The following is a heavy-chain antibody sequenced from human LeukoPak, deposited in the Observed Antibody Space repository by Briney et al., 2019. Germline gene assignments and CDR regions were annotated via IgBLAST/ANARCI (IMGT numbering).Heavy chain of an antibody. CDR1: GFTFSNNR. Sequence: PGGSLRLSCAASGFTFSNNRMSWVRQAPGKELEWVSVIYSDGTAYYADSVKGRFTISRDNSKSTLYLQMNSLRADDTAVYYCVRDLTWGQGALVTVSS. CDR3: VRDLT. V-gene: IGHV3-53*01. CDR2: IYSDGTA. J-gene: IGHJ5*02.